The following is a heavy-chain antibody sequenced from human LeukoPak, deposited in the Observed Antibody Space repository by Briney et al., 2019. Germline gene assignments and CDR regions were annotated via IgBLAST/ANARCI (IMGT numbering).Heavy chain of an antibody. CDR2: IYHSGST. D-gene: IGHD5-18*01. V-gene: IGHV4-4*02. Sequence: SGTLSLTCAVSDGSISSSNWWSWVRQPPGKGLEWIGEIYHSGSTNYNPSLKSRVTISVDKSKNQFSLKLSSVTAADTAVYYCARSGHSYGTYYFDYWGQRSLVTVSS. J-gene: IGHJ4*02. CDR3: ARSGHSYGTYYFDY. CDR1: DGSISSSNW.